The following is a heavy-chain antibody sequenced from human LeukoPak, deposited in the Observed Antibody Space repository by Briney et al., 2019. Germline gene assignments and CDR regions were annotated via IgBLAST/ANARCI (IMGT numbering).Heavy chain of an antibody. CDR3: ARDGGWPGYFDI. D-gene: IGHD3-16*01. CDR1: GFTVSNHH. J-gene: IGHJ3*02. Sequence: GGSLRLSCGASGFTVSNHHMSWVRQTPGKGLEWVSVIFSGGNTYYTDSVKGRFTISRDNSKNTLYLQVNRLRAEDTAVYYCARDGGWPGYFDIWGQGTKVTVSS. CDR2: IFSGGNT. V-gene: IGHV3-53*01.